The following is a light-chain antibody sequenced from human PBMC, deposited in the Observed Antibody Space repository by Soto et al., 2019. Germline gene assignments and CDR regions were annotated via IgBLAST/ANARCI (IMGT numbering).Light chain of an antibody. CDR1: SSNIGAGYD. CDR3: QSYDSSLRPVV. CDR2: GNT. V-gene: IGLV1-40*01. Sequence: QSVLTQPPSVSGAPGQRVTISCNGSSSNIGAGYDVHWYQQLPGTAPKLLIYGNTNRPSGVPDRFSGSKSGTSASLAITGLQAEDEADYYCQSYDSSLRPVVFGGGTKLTVL. J-gene: IGLJ2*01.